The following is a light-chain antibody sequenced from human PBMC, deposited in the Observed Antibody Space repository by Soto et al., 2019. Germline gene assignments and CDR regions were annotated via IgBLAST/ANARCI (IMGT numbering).Light chain of an antibody. J-gene: IGLJ1*01. CDR1: SSDIGNYNY. V-gene: IGLV2-14*03. CDR3: SSYTSTSTYV. CDR2: DVS. Sequence: QSVLTQPDSVSGSPGQSVAISCTAASSDIGNYNYVSWYQQRPGKAPKLIIHDVSDRPSGVSDRFSGSKSGNTASLTISGLQAEDEADYYCSSYTSTSTYVFGTGTKVTVL.